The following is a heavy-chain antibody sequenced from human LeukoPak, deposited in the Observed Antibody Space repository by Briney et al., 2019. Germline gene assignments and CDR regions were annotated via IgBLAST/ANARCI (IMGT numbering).Heavy chain of an antibody. D-gene: IGHD1-26*01. CDR3: ARAVVGATAYYYYGMDV. Sequence: GGSLRLSCAASGFTFSSYSMNWVRQAPGKGLEWVSYISSSGSTIYYADSVKGRFTISRDNAKNSLYLQMNSLRAEDTAVYYCARAVVGATAYYYYGMDVWGQGTTVTVSS. J-gene: IGHJ6*02. CDR2: ISSSGSTI. V-gene: IGHV3-48*04. CDR1: GFTFSSYS.